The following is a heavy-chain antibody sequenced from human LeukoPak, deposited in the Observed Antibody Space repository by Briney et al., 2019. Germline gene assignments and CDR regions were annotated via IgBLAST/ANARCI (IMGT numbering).Heavy chain of an antibody. J-gene: IGHJ4*02. V-gene: IGHV4-61*02. D-gene: IGHD3-22*01. CDR2: IYTSGST. CDR3: ARVSSGFHLGSFDH. Sequence: SETLSLTCTVSGGSISSGSYYWSWIRQPAGKGLEWIGRIYTSGSTNYNPSLKSRVTISVDTSKNQFSLKLSSVTAADTAVYYCARVSSGFHLGSFDHWGQGTLVTVSS. CDR1: GGSISSGSYY.